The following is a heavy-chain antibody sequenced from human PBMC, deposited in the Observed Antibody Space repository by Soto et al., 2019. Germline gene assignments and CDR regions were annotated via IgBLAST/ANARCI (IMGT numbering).Heavy chain of an antibody. D-gene: IGHD5-18*01. V-gene: IGHV3-30*18. CDR3: AKDPSRGYSYGYYFDY. Sequence: VGSLRLSCAASGFTFSSYGIHWVRQAPGKGLEWVAVISYDGSNKYYADSVKGRFTISRDNSKNTGYLEMNSLRAEDTAVYYCAKDPSRGYSYGYYFDYWGQGTLVTVSS. CDR2: ISYDGSNK. J-gene: IGHJ4*02. CDR1: GFTFSSYG.